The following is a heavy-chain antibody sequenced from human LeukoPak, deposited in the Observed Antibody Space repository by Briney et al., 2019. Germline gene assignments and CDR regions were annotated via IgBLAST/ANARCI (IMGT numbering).Heavy chain of an antibody. CDR3: ARGVGDYYYMDV. D-gene: IGHD1-26*01. J-gene: IGHJ6*03. V-gene: IGHV1-69*13. Sequence: SVKVSCKASGGTFSSYAISLVRQAPGQGLEWMGGIIPIFGTANYAQKFQGRVTITADESTSTAYMELSSLRSEDTAVYYCARGVGDYYYMDVWGKGSTVTVSS. CDR1: GGTFSSYA. CDR2: IIPIFGTA.